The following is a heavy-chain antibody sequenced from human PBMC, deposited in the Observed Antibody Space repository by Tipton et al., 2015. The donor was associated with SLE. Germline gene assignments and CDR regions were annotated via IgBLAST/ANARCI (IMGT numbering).Heavy chain of an antibody. V-gene: IGHV4-39*07. CDR2: TTHSGKT. CDR3: TRGGRGDGANPFDP. J-gene: IGHJ5*02. CDR1: GDSLSSNNYY. D-gene: IGHD4/OR15-4a*01. Sequence: TLSLTCSVSGDSLSSNNYYWGWIRRPPGKGLEWIGETTHSGKTNYNPSLKSRVTISADTSKNQFSLKLTSVTVADTAVYYCTRGGRGDGANPFDPWGQGTLVTVSS.